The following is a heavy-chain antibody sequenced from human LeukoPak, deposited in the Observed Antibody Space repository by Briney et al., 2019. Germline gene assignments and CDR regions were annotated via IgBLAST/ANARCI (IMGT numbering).Heavy chain of an antibody. CDR2: IYYSGST. V-gene: IGHV4-59*08. CDR3: ARHAGGSGSYLDY. CDR1: GGSISSYY. J-gene: IGHJ4*02. D-gene: IGHD3-10*01. Sequence: SETLSLTCTVSGGSISSYYWSWIWQPPGKGLEWIGYIYYSGSTNYNPSLKSRVTISVDTSKNQFSLKLSSVTAADTAVYYCARHAGGSGSYLDYWGQGTLVTVSS.